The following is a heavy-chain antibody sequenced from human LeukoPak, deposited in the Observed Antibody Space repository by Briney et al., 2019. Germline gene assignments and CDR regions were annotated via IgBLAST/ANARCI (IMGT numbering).Heavy chain of an antibody. Sequence: ASVKVSCKASGYTFTSYYLHWVRQAPGQGLEWMGIIDPSGGSASYAQKFQGRVTMTRDTSTSTAYMELRSLRSDDTAVYYCAREIDSSGPEGFDPWGQGTLVTVSS. V-gene: IGHV1-46*01. J-gene: IGHJ5*02. D-gene: IGHD3-22*01. CDR1: GYTFTSYY. CDR2: IDPSGGSA. CDR3: AREIDSSGPEGFDP.